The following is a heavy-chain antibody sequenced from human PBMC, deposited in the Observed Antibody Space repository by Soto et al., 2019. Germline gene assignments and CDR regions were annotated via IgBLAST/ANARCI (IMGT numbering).Heavy chain of an antibody. D-gene: IGHD1-26*01. CDR2: TNQDGSEK. Sequence: EVPLVESGGGLVQPGGSLRLSCAISESTVSRDWMNWVRQAPGKGLEWVAHTNQDGSEKYYADSVKGRFTISRDNAKKSLYLQMNSLRAGDTAMYYCSGGVGDAFWGQGTLVTVSS. V-gene: IGHV3-7*01. CDR3: SGGVGDAF. CDR1: ESTVSRDW. J-gene: IGHJ4*02.